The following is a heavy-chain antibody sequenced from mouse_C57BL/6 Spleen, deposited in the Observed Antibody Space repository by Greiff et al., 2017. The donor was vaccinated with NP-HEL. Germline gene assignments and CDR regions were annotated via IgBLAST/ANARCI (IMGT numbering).Heavy chain of an antibody. J-gene: IGHJ4*01. Sequence: VQLQQSGAELARPGASVKMSCKASGYTFTSYTMHWVKQRPGQGLEWIGYINPSSGYTKYNQKFKDKATLTADKSTSTAYMQLSSLTSEDAAFYYCARELRNAMDYWGQGTSVTVSS. CDR1: GYTFTSYT. D-gene: IGHD4-1*01. CDR3: ARELRNAMDY. V-gene: IGHV1-4*01. CDR2: INPSSGYT.